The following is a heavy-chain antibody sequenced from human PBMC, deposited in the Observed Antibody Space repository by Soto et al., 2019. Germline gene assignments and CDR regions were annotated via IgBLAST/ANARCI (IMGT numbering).Heavy chain of an antibody. V-gene: IGHV4-39*01. CDR3: ARPSGYSYGFFDY. CDR1: GGSISSSSYY. CDR2: IYYSGST. D-gene: IGHD5-18*01. Sequence: PSETLSLTCTVSGGSISSSSYYWGWIRQPPGKELEWIGSIYYSGSTYYNPSLKSRVTISVDTSKNQFSLKLSSVTAADTAVYYCARPSGYSYGFFDYWGQGTRVTVS. J-gene: IGHJ4*02.